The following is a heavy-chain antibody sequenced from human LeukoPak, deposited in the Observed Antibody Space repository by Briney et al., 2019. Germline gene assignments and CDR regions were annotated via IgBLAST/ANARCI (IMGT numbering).Heavy chain of an antibody. J-gene: IGHJ5*02. CDR1: GFSLSNARMG. CDR2: NFSHDEK. D-gene: IGHD2-2*02. V-gene: IGHV2-26*01. Sequence: SGPTLVNPTGTLTLTCTVSGFSLSNARMGVSWIRQPPGKALEWLTHNFSHDEKPYSTSLKSRLTISKDTSKSQVVLTMTNMDPVDTATYYCALGYCSSTSCYNPNWFDPWGQGTLVTVSS. CDR3: ALGYCSSTSCYNPNWFDP.